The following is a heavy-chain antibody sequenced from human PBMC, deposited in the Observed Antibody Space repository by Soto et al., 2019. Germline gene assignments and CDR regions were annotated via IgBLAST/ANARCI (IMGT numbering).Heavy chain of an antibody. D-gene: IGHD2-2*01. Sequence: NPSETVSLTCTVSGGSISSGDYYWSWIRQPPGKGLEWIGYIYYSGSTYYNPSLKSRVTISVDTSKNQFSLKLSSVTAADTAVYYCARGYCSSTSCYRHPNWFDPWGQGTLVTVS. CDR1: GGSISSGDYY. J-gene: IGHJ5*02. CDR3: ARGYCSSTSCYRHPNWFDP. V-gene: IGHV4-30-4*01. CDR2: IYYSGST.